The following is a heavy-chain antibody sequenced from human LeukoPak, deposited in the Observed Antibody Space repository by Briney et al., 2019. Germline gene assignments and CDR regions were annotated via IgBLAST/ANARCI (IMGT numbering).Heavy chain of an antibody. CDR1: GGSISSYY. CDR3: ARADSGSYDY. CDR2: IYYSGST. V-gene: IGHV4-59*01. J-gene: IGHJ4*02. Sequence: SSETLSLTCTVSGGSISSYYWSWIRQPPGKGLEWIGYIYYSGSTNYNPSLKSRVTISVDTSKNQFSLRLSSVTAADTAVYYCARADSGSYDYWGQGTLVTVSS. D-gene: IGHD3-10*01.